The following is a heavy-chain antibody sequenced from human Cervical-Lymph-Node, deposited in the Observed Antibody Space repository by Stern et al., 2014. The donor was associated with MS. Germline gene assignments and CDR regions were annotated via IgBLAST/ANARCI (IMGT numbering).Heavy chain of an antibody. CDR1: GDTVTSGHYY. D-gene: IGHD3-9*01. CDR2: LHYSGTY. CDR3: ATAPYHWLFPGLDV. V-gene: IGHV4-61*01. J-gene: IGHJ6*02. Sequence: QVQLQESGPGLVKPSETLSLSCSVSGDTVTSGHYYWTWIRQAPGKGLEWIGNLHYSGTYNSNPSLKSRFSMTVETSTKRVSLKLKSVTAADKEVYYCATAPYHWLFPGLDVWGQGTSVIVSS.